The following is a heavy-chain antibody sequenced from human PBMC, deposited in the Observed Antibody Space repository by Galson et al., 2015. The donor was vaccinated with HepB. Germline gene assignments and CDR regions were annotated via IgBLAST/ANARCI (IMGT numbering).Heavy chain of an antibody. CDR1: GFTFSSYA. D-gene: IGHD3-10*01. Sequence: SLRLSCAASGFTFSSYAMHWVRQAPGKGLEWVAVISYDGSNKYYADSVKGRFTISRDNSKNTLYLQMNSLRAEDTAVYYCARGYYGSGRLTDYWGQGTLVTVSS. V-gene: IGHV3-30-3*01. J-gene: IGHJ4*02. CDR2: ISYDGSNK. CDR3: ARGYYGSGRLTDY.